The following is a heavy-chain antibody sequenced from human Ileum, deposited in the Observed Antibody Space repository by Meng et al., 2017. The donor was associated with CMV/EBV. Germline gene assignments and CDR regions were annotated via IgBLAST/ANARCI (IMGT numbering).Heavy chain of an antibody. CDR2: DNPNSGGT. CDR1: GYTFTGYY. Sequence: ASVKVSCKASGYTFTGYYMHWVRQAPGQGLEWMGWDNPNSGGTNYAQKFQGRVTMTRDTSISTAYMELSRLSPDDTAVYYCARDGVTTSGDYSYDMDVWGQGTMVTVSS. D-gene: IGHD4-17*01. J-gene: IGHJ6*02. CDR3: ARDGVTTSGDYSYDMDV. V-gene: IGHV1-2*02.